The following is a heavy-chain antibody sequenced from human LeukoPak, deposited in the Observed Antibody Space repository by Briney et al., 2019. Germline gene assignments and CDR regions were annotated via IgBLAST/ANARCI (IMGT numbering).Heavy chain of an antibody. J-gene: IGHJ6*02. V-gene: IGHV3-48*01. D-gene: IGHD2-2*02. Sequence: PGGSLRLSCAASGFTFSSYSMNWVRQAPGKGLEWASYISSSSSTIYYADSVKGRFTISRDNAKNSLYLQMNSLRAEDTAVYYCARGYCSSTSCYTPWFGMDVWGQGTTVTVSS. CDR2: ISSSSSTI. CDR1: GFTFSSYS. CDR3: ARGYCSSTSCYTPWFGMDV.